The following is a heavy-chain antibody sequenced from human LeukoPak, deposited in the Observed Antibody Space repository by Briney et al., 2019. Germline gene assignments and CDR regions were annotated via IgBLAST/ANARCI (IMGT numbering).Heavy chain of an antibody. V-gene: IGHV1-18*04. CDR1: GYTFTSYG. D-gene: IGHD3-22*01. CDR2: ISAYNGNT. J-gene: IGHJ4*02. CDR3: ARDRDSSGYYYQAVYY. Sequence: GASVKVSCKASGYTFTSYGISWVRQAPGQRLEWMGWISAYNGNTNYAQNLQGRVTMTTDTSTSTAYMEVRSLRSDDTAMYYCARDRDSSGYYYQAVYYWGQGTLVTVSS.